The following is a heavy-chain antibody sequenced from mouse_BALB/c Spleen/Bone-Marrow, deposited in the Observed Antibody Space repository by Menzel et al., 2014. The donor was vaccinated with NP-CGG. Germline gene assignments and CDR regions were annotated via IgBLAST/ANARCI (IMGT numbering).Heavy chain of an antibody. CDR2: ISTYSSNT. Sequence: VQLQQSGPELVRPGVSVKISCEGSGYTFTDYAMHWVKQSHAKSLEWIGVISTYSSNTNYNQKFKGKATMTVDKSSSTAYMELARLTSEDSAIYYGARSNYGSSYVFDYWGQGTTLTVSS. D-gene: IGHD1-1*01. CDR1: GYTFTDYA. V-gene: IGHV1-67*01. CDR3: ARSNYGSSYVFDY. J-gene: IGHJ2*01.